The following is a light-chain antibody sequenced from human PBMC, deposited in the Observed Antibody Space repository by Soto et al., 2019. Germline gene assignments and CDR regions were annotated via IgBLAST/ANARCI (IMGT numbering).Light chain of an antibody. Sequence: IVMTKSPATLSVSPGERATHSCRASQSVNSNFAWYQQKPGQAPRHLIYDASTMATGIPAMFSGSGSGTEFTLTISSLQSEEFAVYYCQQYNNWPPWTFGRGTKVEIK. J-gene: IGKJ1*01. V-gene: IGKV3-15*01. CDR3: QQYNNWPPWT. CDR1: QSVNSN. CDR2: DAS.